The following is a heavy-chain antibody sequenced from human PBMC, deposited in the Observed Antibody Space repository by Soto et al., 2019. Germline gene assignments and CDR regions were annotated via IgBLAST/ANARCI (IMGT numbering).Heavy chain of an antibody. Sequence: GSLRLSGAASVFTLSSYAMSWVRQAPGKGLEWVSAISGSGGSTYYADSVKGRFTISRDNSKNTLYLQMNSLRAEDAAVYFCARYSGSYPSYYFDYWGQGTLVTVSS. CDR2: ISGSGGST. V-gene: IGHV3-23*01. CDR3: ARYSGSYPSYYFDY. D-gene: IGHD1-26*01. J-gene: IGHJ4*02. CDR1: VFTLSSYA.